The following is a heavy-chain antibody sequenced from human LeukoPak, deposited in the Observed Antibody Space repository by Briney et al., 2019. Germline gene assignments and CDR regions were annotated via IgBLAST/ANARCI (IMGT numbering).Heavy chain of an antibody. J-gene: IGHJ6*03. V-gene: IGHV3-23*01. Sequence: GGSLRLSCAASGFTFSSYAMSWVRQAPGKGLEWVSAISGSGDSTYYADSVKGRFTISRDNSKNTLYLQMNSLRAEDTAVYYCARGGDFWSGYSRGYYMDVWGKGTTVTVSS. CDR3: ARGGDFWSGYSRGYYMDV. D-gene: IGHD3-3*01. CDR2: ISGSGDST. CDR1: GFTFSSYA.